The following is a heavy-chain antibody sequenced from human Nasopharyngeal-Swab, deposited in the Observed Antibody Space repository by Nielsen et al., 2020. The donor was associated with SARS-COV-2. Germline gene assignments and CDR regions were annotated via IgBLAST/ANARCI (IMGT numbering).Heavy chain of an antibody. CDR2: IYWDDDK. D-gene: IGHD6-19*01. Sequence: WIRQPPGKALEWLALIYWDDDKRYSTSLKSRLTITKDTSKNQVVLTMTNMDPVDTATYYCAHRSWGAVAGTDWFDPWGQGTLVTVSS. J-gene: IGHJ5*02. CDR3: AHRSWGAVAGTDWFDP. V-gene: IGHV2-5*02.